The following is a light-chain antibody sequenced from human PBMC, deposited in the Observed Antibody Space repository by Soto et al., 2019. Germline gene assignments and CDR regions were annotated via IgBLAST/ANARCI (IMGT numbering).Light chain of an antibody. CDR2: GAS. CDR3: QQYGSSPIT. J-gene: IGKJ5*01. CDR1: QSVNSNY. V-gene: IGKV3-20*01. Sequence: IVLTQSPGTLSLSPGERATLSWRASQSVNSNYLAWYQQKSGQAPRLLIYGASSRATGIADRFSGSGSGTDFTLTISRLEPEDFAAYHCQQYGSSPITFGQGTRLEIK.